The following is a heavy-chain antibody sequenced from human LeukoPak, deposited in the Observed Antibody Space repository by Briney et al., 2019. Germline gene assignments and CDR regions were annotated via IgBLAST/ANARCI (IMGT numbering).Heavy chain of an antibody. CDR2: ISYDGSNK. D-gene: IGHD1-26*01. CDR3: AKSIVGATPQDY. CDR1: GFTFSSYG. V-gene: IGHV3-30*18. J-gene: IGHJ4*02. Sequence: GRSLRLSCAASGFTFSSYGMHWVRQAPGKGLEWVAVISYDGSNKYYADSVKGRFTISRDNSKNTLYLQMNSLRAEDTAVYYCAKSIVGATPQDYWGQGTLVTVPS.